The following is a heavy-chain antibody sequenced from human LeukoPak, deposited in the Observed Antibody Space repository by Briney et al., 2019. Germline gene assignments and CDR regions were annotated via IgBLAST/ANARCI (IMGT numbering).Heavy chain of an antibody. CDR2: IRSSSSSI. Sequence: GGSLRLSCTASGFTFSIYSMNWVRQAPGKGLKWVSSIRSSSSSIYYADSLKGQFTISRDNAKNSLYLQMNSLRAEDTAVYYCARGPSCSSVSCYTTGLFDYWGRGTLVTVSS. CDR3: ARGPSCSSVSCYTTGLFDY. CDR1: GFTFSIYS. J-gene: IGHJ4*02. D-gene: IGHD2-15*01. V-gene: IGHV3-21*01.